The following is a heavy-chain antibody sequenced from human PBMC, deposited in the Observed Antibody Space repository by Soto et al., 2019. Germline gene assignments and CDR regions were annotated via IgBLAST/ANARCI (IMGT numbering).Heavy chain of an antibody. D-gene: IGHD2-15*01. CDR1: GYTFNSYG. CDR3: ARGRLGYCSGGSCYSNYFDY. J-gene: IGHJ4*02. V-gene: IGHV1-18*01. Sequence: ASVKVSCKASGYTFNSYGISWVRQAPGQGLEWMGWINAGNGNTKYSQKFQGRVTMTRDTSTSTVYMELSSLRSEDTAVYYCARGRLGYCSGGSCYSNYFDYWGQGTLVTVSS. CDR2: INAGNGNT.